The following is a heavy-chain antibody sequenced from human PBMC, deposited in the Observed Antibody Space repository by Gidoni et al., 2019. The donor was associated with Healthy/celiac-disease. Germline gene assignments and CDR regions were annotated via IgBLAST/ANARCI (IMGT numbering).Heavy chain of an antibody. Sequence: QVQLVESGGGVVQPGRSLRLSCAASGFTFSSYGLHWVRQAPGKGLGWVAVIWDDGSNKYYADSVKGRFTISRDNSKNTLYLQMNSLRAEDTAVYYCARAGGYCSGGSCWHPRGGMDVWGQGTTVTVSS. D-gene: IGHD2-15*01. V-gene: IGHV3-33*01. CDR3: ARAGGYCSGGSCWHPRGGMDV. CDR1: GFTFSSYG. J-gene: IGHJ6*02. CDR2: IWDDGSNK.